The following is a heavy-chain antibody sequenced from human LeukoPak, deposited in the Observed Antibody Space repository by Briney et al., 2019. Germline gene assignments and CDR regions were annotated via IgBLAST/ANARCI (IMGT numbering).Heavy chain of an antibody. V-gene: IGHV4-4*07. CDR2: IHTSAST. CDR1: AGSISSYH. J-gene: IGHJ4*02. Sequence: PSETLSLTCTVSAGSISSYHWSWIRQPAGKGLEWIGQIHTSASTNYNPPLKSRITMSIDTTEDQVSLTMTSVTGADTAFYYCVGRDINSGWSLDYWGQGTLVTVSS. CDR3: VGRDINSGWSLDY. D-gene: IGHD6-19*01.